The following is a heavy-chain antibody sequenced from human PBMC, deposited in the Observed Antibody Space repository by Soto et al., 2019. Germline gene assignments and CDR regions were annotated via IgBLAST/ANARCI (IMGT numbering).Heavy chain of an antibody. CDR2: ISSDGSNK. J-gene: IGHJ2*01. V-gene: IGHV3-30-3*01. Sequence: QVQLVESGGGVVQPGRSLRLSCAASGFTFSSYAMHWVRQAPGKGLEWVAVISSDGSNKYYADSVKGRFTISRDNTKNTLYLQMNSLRAEETAVYYCARDALRDCSGGSCYSDWYRGLWGRGTLVTVSS. D-gene: IGHD2-15*01. CDR1: GFTFSSYA. CDR3: ARDALRDCSGGSCYSDWYRGL.